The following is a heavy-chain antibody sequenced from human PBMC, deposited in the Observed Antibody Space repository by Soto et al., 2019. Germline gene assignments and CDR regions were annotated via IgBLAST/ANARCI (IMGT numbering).Heavy chain of an antibody. V-gene: IGHV4-4*02. CDR3: ARVWTTVTNWFDP. CDR1: GGSISSSNW. CDR2: IYHSGST. Sequence: PSETLSLTCAVSGGSISSSNWWSWVHQPPGKGLEWIGEIYHSGSTNYNPSLKSRVTISVGKSKNQFSLKLSSVTAADTAVYYCARVWTTVTNWFDPWGQGTLVTVSS. D-gene: IGHD4-17*01. J-gene: IGHJ5*02.